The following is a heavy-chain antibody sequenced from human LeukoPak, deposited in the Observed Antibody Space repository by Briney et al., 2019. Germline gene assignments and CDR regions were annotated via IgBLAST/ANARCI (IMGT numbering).Heavy chain of an antibody. CDR2: IYSGGST. Sequence: GGPLRLSCAASGFTVSSNYMSWVRQAPGKGLEWVSVIYSGGSTYYADSVKGRFTISRDNSKNTLYLQMNSLRAEDTAVYYCARAEFSKRYSSGLYYFDYWGQGTLVTVSS. V-gene: IGHV3-53*01. D-gene: IGHD6-19*01. J-gene: IGHJ4*02. CDR1: GFTVSSNY. CDR3: ARAEFSKRYSSGLYYFDY.